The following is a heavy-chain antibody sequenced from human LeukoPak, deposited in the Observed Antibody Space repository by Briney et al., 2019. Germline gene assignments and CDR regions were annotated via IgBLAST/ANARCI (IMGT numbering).Heavy chain of an antibody. D-gene: IGHD3-22*01. V-gene: IGHV4-34*01. Sequence: PLVTLSLTCAVYGGSFSGYYWSWIRQPPGKGLEWIGEINHSGSTNYNPSLKSRVTISVDTSKNQFSLKLSSVTAADTAVYYCARIPHYYDSSGYHGHWGQGTLVTVSS. J-gene: IGHJ4*02. CDR1: GGSFSGYY. CDR2: INHSGST. CDR3: ARIPHYYDSSGYHGH.